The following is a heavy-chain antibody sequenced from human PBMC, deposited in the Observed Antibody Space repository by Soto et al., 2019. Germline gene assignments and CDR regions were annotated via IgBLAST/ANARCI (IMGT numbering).Heavy chain of an antibody. J-gene: IGHJ6*03. Sequence: SQTLSLTCAISADSVSSNSAAWNWVRLSPSRGLEWLARTYYRSRWYNDYAVSVRSRITVNPDTSKNQFSLQLTSVTPEVTAVYYCAGTTSHQWYYMDVWGKGTTVTVSS. CDR3: AGTTSHQWYYMDV. CDR1: ADSVSSNSAA. V-gene: IGHV6-1*01. D-gene: IGHD1-7*01. CDR2: TYYRSRWYN.